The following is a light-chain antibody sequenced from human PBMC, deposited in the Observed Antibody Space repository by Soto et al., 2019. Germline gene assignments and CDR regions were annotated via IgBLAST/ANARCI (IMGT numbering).Light chain of an antibody. CDR2: GAS. V-gene: IGKV3-15*01. J-gene: IGKJ2*01. CDR3: QQYHNWPPNYT. Sequence: EIVMTQSPASLSVSPGDGATLACRASQSVASNVAWYQQKPGQGPRLLIHGASTTAVGVPARFSGSGSGTDFTLTITSLQSEDFAVYYCQQYHNWPPNYTFGQGTKLQIK. CDR1: QSVASN.